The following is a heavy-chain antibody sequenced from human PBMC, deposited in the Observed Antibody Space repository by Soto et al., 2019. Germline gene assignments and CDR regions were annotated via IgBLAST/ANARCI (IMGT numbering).Heavy chain of an antibody. D-gene: IGHD5-18*01. CDR2: MNPNSGNT. J-gene: IGHJ4*02. Sequence: GASVKVSCKASGYTFTSYDINWVRQATGQGLEWMGWMNPNSGNTGYAQKFQGRVTMTTDTSTSTAYMELRSLRSDDTAVYYCARDQFDSYGPKGGLDYWGQGTLVTV. CDR3: ARDQFDSYGPKGGLDY. V-gene: IGHV1-8*01. CDR1: GYTFTSYD.